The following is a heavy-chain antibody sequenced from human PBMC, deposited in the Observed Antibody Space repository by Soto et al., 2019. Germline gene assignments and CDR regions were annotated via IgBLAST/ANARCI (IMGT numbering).Heavy chain of an antibody. V-gene: IGHV1-69*04. CDR2: IIPILGIA. Sequence: SVKVSCKASGYTFTSYAMHWVCQAPGQGLEWMGRIIPILGIANYAQKFQGRVTITADKSTSTAYMELSSLRSEDTAVYYCARDVDTAMGNWYFDLWGRGTLVTVSS. CDR1: GYTFTSYA. D-gene: IGHD5-18*01. CDR3: ARDVDTAMGNWYFDL. J-gene: IGHJ2*01.